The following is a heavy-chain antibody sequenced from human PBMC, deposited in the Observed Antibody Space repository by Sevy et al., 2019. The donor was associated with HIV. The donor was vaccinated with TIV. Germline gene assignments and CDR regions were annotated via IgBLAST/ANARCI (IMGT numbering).Heavy chain of an antibody. CDR1: EFTFSSYG. CDR2: IRYDGSNK. J-gene: IGHJ4*02. CDR3: AKIKAYDSSGYDY. D-gene: IGHD3-22*01. V-gene: IGHV3-30*02. Sequence: GGSLRLSCAASEFTFSSYGMHWVRQAPGKGLEWVAFIRYDGSNKYYADSVKGRFTISRDNSKNTLYLQMNSLRAEDTAVYYCAKIKAYDSSGYDYWGQGTLVTVSS.